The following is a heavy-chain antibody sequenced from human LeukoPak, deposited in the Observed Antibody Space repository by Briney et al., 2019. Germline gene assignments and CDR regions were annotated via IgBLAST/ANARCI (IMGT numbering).Heavy chain of an antibody. CDR1: GYTFTSYD. J-gene: IGHJ6*03. Sequence: ASVKVSCKASGYTFTSYDINWVRQATGQGLEWMGWKNPNSGNTGYAQKFQGRVTMTRNTSISTAYMELSSLRSEDTAVYYCARAPEYSSPSWLYYYYYMDVWAKGPRSPSP. D-gene: IGHD6-6*01. CDR2: KNPNSGNT. V-gene: IGHV1-8*01. CDR3: ARAPEYSSPSWLYYYYYMDV.